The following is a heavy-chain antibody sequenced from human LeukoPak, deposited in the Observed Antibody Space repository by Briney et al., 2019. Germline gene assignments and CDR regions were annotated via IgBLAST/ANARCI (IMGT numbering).Heavy chain of an antibody. CDR1: GGSISSYD. CDR3: ARIPSGSYTQYDY. CDR2: IYTSGST. D-gene: IGHD1-26*01. V-gene: IGHV4-4*07. J-gene: IGHJ4*02. Sequence: SETLSPNCTVSGGSISSYDRGLIRQPAGKGLELVGRIYTSGSTNYNPSLKSRVTMSVDTSKNQLSLYLSSVTAADTAVYYCARIPSGSYTQYDYWGQGTLVTVSS.